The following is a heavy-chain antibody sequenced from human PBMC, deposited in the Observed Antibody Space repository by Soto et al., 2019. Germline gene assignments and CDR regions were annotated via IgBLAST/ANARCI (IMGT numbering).Heavy chain of an antibody. Sequence: QVQLVESGGGVVQPGRSLRLSCAASGFTFSSYAMHWVRQAPGKGLEWVAVISYDGSNKYYADSVKGRFTISRDNSKNTLYLQMNSLRAEDTAVYYCARAPGYCSSTSCPYYYYYYGMDVWGQGTTFTVSS. CDR1: GFTFSSYA. CDR2: ISYDGSNK. V-gene: IGHV3-30-3*01. CDR3: ARAPGYCSSTSCPYYYYYYGMDV. J-gene: IGHJ6*02. D-gene: IGHD2-2*01.